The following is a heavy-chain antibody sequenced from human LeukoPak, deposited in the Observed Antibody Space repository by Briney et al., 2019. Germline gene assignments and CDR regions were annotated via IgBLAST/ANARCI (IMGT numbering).Heavy chain of an antibody. Sequence: PGGSLRLSCAASGFTFISYAMSWVRQAPGKGLEWVSAISGSGGSTYYADSVKGRFTISRDNSKNTLYLQMNSLRAEDTAIYYCAKTGNYYYGMDVWGQGTTVTVSS. V-gene: IGHV3-23*01. D-gene: IGHD1-14*01. CDR3: AKTGNYYYGMDV. J-gene: IGHJ6*02. CDR2: ISGSGGST. CDR1: GFTFISYA.